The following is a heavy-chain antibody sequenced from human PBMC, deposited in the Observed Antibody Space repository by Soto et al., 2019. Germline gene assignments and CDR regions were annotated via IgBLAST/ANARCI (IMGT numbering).Heavy chain of an antibody. Sequence: GGSLRLSCAASGFTFSSYGMHWVRQAPGKGLEWVAVISYDGSNKYYADSVKGRFTISRDNSKNTLYLQMNSLRAEDTAVYYCAKDKVSGHSGWFDPWGQGT. CDR1: GFTFSSYG. J-gene: IGHJ5*02. CDR2: ISYDGSNK. D-gene: IGHD3-22*01. V-gene: IGHV3-30*18. CDR3: AKDKVSGHSGWFDP.